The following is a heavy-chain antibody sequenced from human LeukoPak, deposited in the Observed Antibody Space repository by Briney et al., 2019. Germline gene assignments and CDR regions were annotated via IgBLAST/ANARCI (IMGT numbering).Heavy chain of an antibody. CDR2: ISSSSSYI. J-gene: IGHJ2*01. V-gene: IGHV3-21*04. CDR1: GFTFSSYS. CDR3: AKARGYGYVENWYFDL. D-gene: IGHD5-18*01. Sequence: PGGSLRLSCAASGFTFSSYSMNWVRQAPGKGLEWVSSISSSSSYIYYADSVKGRFTISRDNAKNSLYLQMNSLRAEDTALYYCAKARGYGYVENWYFDLWGRGTLVTVSS.